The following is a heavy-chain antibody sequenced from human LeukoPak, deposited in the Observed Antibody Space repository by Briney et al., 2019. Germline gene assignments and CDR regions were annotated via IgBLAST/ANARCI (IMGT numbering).Heavy chain of an antibody. CDR2: ISYDGSNK. V-gene: IGHV3-30*04. CDR3: AKMFAVYDSSGYYLY. D-gene: IGHD3-22*01. J-gene: IGHJ4*02. CDR1: GFTFSSYA. Sequence: GGSLRLSCAASGFTFSSYAMHWVRQAPGKGLEWVAVISYDGSNKYYADSVKGRFTISRDNSKNTLYLQMNSLRAEDTAVYYCAKMFAVYDSSGYYLYWGQGTLVTVSS.